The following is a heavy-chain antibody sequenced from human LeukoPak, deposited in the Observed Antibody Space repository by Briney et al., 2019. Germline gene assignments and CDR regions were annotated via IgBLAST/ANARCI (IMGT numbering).Heavy chain of an antibody. CDR2: IYYSGST. CDR1: GGSISSYY. D-gene: IGHD6-13*01. V-gene: IGHV4-59*01. Sequence: SETLSLTCTVSGGSISSYYWSWIRQPPGKGLECIGYIYYSGSTNYNPSLKSRVTISVDTSKNQFSLKLSSVTAADTAVYYCARAVAAAGDWFDPWGQGTLVTVSS. CDR3: ARAVAAAGDWFDP. J-gene: IGHJ5*02.